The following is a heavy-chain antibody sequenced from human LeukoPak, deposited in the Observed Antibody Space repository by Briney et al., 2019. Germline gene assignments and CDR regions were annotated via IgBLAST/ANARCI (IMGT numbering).Heavy chain of an antibody. CDR1: GYTFTGYY. J-gene: IGHJ3*02. Sequence: ASVKVSCKASGYTFTGYYMHWVRQAPGQGLEWTGWINPNSGGTNYAQKFQERVTITRDMSTSTAYMELSSLRSEDTAVYYCAALSEVFHAFDIWGQGTMVTVSS. CDR3: AALSEVFHAFDI. CDR2: INPNSGGT. D-gene: IGHD3-3*02. V-gene: IGHV1-2*02.